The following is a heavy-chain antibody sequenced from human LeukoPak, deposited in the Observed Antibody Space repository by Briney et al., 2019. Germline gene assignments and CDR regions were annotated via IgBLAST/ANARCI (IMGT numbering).Heavy chain of an antibody. J-gene: IGHJ6*02. V-gene: IGHV3-30*18. Sequence: PGRSLRLSCAASGFTFSSCGMHWVRQAPDKGLKWVAVISYDGSNKYYADSVKGRFTISRENSKNTLYLQMNSLRAEDTAVYYCANNYGSGSYYFGMDVWGQGTTVTVSS. D-gene: IGHD3-10*01. CDR3: ANNYGSGSYYFGMDV. CDR1: GFTFSSCG. CDR2: ISYDGSNK.